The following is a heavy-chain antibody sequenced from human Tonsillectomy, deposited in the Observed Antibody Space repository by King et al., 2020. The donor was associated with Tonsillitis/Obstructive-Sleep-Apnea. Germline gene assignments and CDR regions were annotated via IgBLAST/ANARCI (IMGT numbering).Heavy chain of an antibody. J-gene: IGHJ5*02. V-gene: IGHV2-5*02. D-gene: IGHD4-17*01. CDR1: GFSLSTSGVA. CDR2: IYWDDVK. Sequence: TLKESGPTLVKPTQTLTLTCTFSGFSLSTSGVAVGWIRPPPGKALEWLALIYWDDVKRYSPSLKSRLTITKDTSKNQVVLTMTNMDPVDTATYYCAHTPDYGDPPWFDPWGQGTLVTVSS. CDR3: AHTPDYGDPPWFDP.